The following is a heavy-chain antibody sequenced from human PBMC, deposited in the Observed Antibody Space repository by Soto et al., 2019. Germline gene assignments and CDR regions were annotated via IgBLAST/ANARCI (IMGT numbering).Heavy chain of an antibody. Sequence: ASVKVSCKASGNTLTNFYIHWVRQAPGQGLEWMGMINPSGGFTNYAQRFQGRVTMTRDTSTATVYMELSSLRSDDTAVFYCVRMGFSGGGYLSYYYYGMDIWGQGTTVTVSS. CDR2: INPSGGFT. D-gene: IGHD5-12*01. V-gene: IGHV1-46*01. CDR3: VRMGFSGGGYLSYYYYGMDI. CDR1: GNTLTNFY. J-gene: IGHJ6*02.